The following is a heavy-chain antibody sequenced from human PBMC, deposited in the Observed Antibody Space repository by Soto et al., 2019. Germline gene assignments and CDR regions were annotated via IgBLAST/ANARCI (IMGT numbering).Heavy chain of an antibody. D-gene: IGHD6-19*01. V-gene: IGHV3-23*01. CDR2: ISGSGGST. CDR1: GFTFTSYS. CDR3: AKTRRQYSSGWYYYGMDV. Sequence: GGSMTLSCAASGFTFTSYSMSCVRQAPGKRLEWVSAISGSGGSTYYADSVKGRFTISRDNSKNTLYLQMNSLRAEDTAVYYCAKTRRQYSSGWYYYGMDVWGQGTTVTVSS. J-gene: IGHJ6*02.